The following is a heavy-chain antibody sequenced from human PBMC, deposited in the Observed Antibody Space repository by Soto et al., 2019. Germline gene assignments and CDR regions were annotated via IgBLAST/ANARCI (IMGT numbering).Heavy chain of an antibody. J-gene: IGHJ6*02. CDR2: IDPSDSYT. Sequence: GESLKISCKGSGYSFTSYWISWVRQMPGKGLEWMGRIDPSDSYTNYSPSFQGHVTISADKSISTAYLQWSSLKASDTAMYYCAMAAILDYHYAMDVWGQGTTVTVSS. V-gene: IGHV5-10-1*01. D-gene: IGHD2-2*01. CDR3: AMAAILDYHYAMDV. CDR1: GYSFTSYW.